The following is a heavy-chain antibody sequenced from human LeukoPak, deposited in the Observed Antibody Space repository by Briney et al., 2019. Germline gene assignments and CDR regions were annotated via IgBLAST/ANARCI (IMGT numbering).Heavy chain of an antibody. CDR3: ARRNQQWLFAPFDP. J-gene: IGHJ5*02. D-gene: IGHD6-19*01. V-gene: IGHV4-59*12. CDR1: GGSIKTYY. CDR2: ISYSGST. Sequence: SETLSLTCTVSGGSIKTYYWSWLRQPPGNGLEWIGYISYSGSTDYNPSLKSRVTISVDTSKNQFSLKLSSVTAADTAVYYCARRNQQWLFAPFDPWGQGTLVTVSS.